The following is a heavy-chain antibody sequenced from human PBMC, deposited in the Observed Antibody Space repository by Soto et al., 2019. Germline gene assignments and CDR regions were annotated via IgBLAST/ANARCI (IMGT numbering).Heavy chain of an antibody. Sequence: PGGSLRLSCVVSGFIPSSYAMSWVRQAPGKGLEWVSGISGSGGATSYADSVKGRFTISRDNSKNTLYLQMNSVSAEDTAIYYCAKDAIMVSSSFNYFAFWGQGALVTVSS. V-gene: IGHV3-23*01. CDR1: GFIPSSYA. J-gene: IGHJ4*02. D-gene: IGHD6-13*01. CDR2: ISGSGGAT. CDR3: AKDAIMVSSSFNYFAF.